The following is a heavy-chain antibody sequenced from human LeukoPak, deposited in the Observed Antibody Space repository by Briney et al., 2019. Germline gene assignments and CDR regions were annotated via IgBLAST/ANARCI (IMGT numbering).Heavy chain of an antibody. Sequence: PGGSLRLSCAASGFTFSSYAMSWVRQAPGKGLEWVGFIRSKAYGGTTEYAASVKGRFTISRDDSKSIAYLQMNSLKTEDTAVYYCTRAGGDGYNPYYFDCWGQGTLVTVSS. D-gene: IGHD5-24*01. CDR2: IRSKAYGGTT. CDR1: GFTFSSYA. J-gene: IGHJ4*02. CDR3: TRAGGDGYNPYYFDC. V-gene: IGHV3-49*04.